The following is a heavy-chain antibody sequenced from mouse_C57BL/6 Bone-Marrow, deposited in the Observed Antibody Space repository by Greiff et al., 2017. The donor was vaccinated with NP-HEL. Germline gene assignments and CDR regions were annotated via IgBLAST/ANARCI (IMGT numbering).Heavy chain of an antibody. D-gene: IGHD1-1*01. J-gene: IGHJ2*01. CDR1: GYTFTDYY. Sequence: EVQLQQSGPELVKPGASVKISCKASGYTFTDYYMNWVKQSHGKSLEWIGDINPNNGGTSYNQKFKGKATLTVDKSSSTAYMELRSLTSEDSAVYYGARSHYYGSSYYFDYWGQGTTLTVSS. CDR3: ARSHYYGSSYYFDY. V-gene: IGHV1-26*01. CDR2: INPNNGGT.